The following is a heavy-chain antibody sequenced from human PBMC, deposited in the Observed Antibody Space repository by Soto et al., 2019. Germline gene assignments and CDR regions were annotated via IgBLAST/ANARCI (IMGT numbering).Heavy chain of an antibody. D-gene: IGHD3-10*01. CDR3: ARGMVRGVLDY. J-gene: IGHJ4*02. CDR1: GGSFISGGYS. V-gene: IGHV4-30-2*01. CDR2: SYVSGSS. Sequence: LSLTCAVSGGSFISGGYSWTWIRQPPGKGLEWIGYSYVSGSSYYNPSLESRVTISVDGSKNQFSLQLRSVTAADTAVYYRARGMVRGVLDYWGQGALVTVSS.